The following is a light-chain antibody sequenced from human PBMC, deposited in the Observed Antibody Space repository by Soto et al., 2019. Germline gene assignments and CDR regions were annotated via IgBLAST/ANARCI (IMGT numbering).Light chain of an antibody. CDR3: QQYNSSST. V-gene: IGKV1-5*03. CDR1: QSISRW. CDR2: EAS. Sequence: DIQMTQSPSTQSASVGDRLTITCRASQSISRWLAWYQQKPGNAPKLLIYEASSLESGVPSRFSGSGSGTELTLTISSLQHDYFETYSCQQYNSSSTSVQRTKVDIK. J-gene: IGKJ1*01.